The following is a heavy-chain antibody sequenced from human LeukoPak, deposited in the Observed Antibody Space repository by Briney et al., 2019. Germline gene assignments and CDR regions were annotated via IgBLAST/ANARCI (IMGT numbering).Heavy chain of an antibody. D-gene: IGHD5-18*01. CDR2: ISGSGGST. CDR1: GFTFSNYD. Sequence: SGGSLRLSCAASGFTFSNYDMSWVRQAPGKGLEWVSAISGSGGSTYYADSVKGRFTISRDNAKNSLYLQMNSLRAEDTAVYYCARRGYSDYWGQGTLVTVSS. CDR3: ARRGYSDY. V-gene: IGHV3-23*01. J-gene: IGHJ4*02.